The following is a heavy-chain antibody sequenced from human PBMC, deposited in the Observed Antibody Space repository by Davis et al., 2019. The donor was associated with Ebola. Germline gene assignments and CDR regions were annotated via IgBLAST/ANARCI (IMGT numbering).Heavy chain of an antibody. D-gene: IGHD1-26*01. Sequence: PAGSLRLSCAASGFTFSSYWMHWVRQVPGKGLVWVSRINSDESSTSYADSVKCRSTLSRDNAKNTLYLHMNSLRAEDTAVYYCARNPGGANGMDVWGQGTTVTVSS. CDR2: INSDESST. J-gene: IGHJ6*02. CDR3: ARNPGGANGMDV. CDR1: GFTFSSYW. V-gene: IGHV3-74*01.